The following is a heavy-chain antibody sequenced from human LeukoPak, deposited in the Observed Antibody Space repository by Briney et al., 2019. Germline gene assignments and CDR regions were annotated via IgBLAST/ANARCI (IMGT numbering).Heavy chain of an antibody. Sequence: HPGGSLRLSCAASGFTFSSYWMHWVRQAPGKGLVWVSRINTDGSSTSYADSVKGRFTISRDNAKNTLYVQMNSLRAEDTAGYYCAKPFWSYSSSHLLDYWGQETLVTVSS. CDR2: INTDGSST. J-gene: IGHJ4*02. CDR3: AKPFWSYSSSHLLDY. D-gene: IGHD6-13*01. V-gene: IGHV3-74*01. CDR1: GFTFSSYW.